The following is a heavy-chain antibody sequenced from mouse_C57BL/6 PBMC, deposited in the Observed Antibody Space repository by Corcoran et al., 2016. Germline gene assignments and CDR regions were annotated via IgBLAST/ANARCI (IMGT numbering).Heavy chain of an antibody. V-gene: IGHV1-26*01. CDR3: AREYYFDY. CDR1: GYTFTEYY. CDR2: INPNNGVT. J-gene: IGHJ2*01. Sequence: EVQLQQSGPELVKPGASVKISCKASGYTFTEYYMNWVKQSHGKSLEWIGDINPNNGVTSYNQKFKGKATLTVDKSSSTAYMELRSRTSEDSAVYYCAREYYFDYWGQGTTLTVSA.